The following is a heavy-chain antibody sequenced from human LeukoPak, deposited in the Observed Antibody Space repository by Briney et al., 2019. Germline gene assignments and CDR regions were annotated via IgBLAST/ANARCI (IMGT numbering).Heavy chain of an antibody. J-gene: IGHJ6*02. CDR3: ARDKDYGSGTFYTRPPVTYYYYGMDV. D-gene: IGHD3-10*01. V-gene: IGHV1-18*01. CDR2: ISPYNGKT. CDR1: EYTFTRYG. Sequence: ASVKVSCKASEYTFTRYGVSWVRQAPGQGLEWMGLISPYNGKTKYEHTFQGRFTMTTDKSTSIAYMDLRCLRSDDTAVYYCARDKDYGSGTFYTRPPVTYYYYGMDVWGQGTTVTVSS.